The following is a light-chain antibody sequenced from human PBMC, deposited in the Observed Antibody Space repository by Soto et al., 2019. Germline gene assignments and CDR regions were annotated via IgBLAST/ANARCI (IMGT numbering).Light chain of an antibody. V-gene: IGLV2-8*01. Sequence: QSVLTQPPSASGSPGQSVTISCTGTKNDIGVYDFVSWYQHHPGKAPRLIIYEVVQRPSGVPDRFSGSKSGNTASLTVSGIQAADEADYFCKSYAGSNTYVSGSGTKVTVL. CDR1: KNDIGVYDF. CDR3: KSYAGSNTYV. CDR2: EVV. J-gene: IGLJ1*01.